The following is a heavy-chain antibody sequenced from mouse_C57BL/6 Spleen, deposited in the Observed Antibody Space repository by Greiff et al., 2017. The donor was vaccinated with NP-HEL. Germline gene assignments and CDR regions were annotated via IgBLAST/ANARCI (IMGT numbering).Heavy chain of an antibody. Sequence: QVQLQQSGAELVRPGASVKLSCKASGYTFTSYGISWVKQRTGQGLEWIGEIYPRSGNTYYNEKFKGKATLTADKSSSTAYMELRSLTSEDSAVYFCARGTTVVATGAMDYWGQGTSVTVSS. CDR1: GYTFTSYG. CDR3: ARGTTVVATGAMDY. J-gene: IGHJ4*01. D-gene: IGHD1-1*01. CDR2: IYPRSGNT. V-gene: IGHV1-81*01.